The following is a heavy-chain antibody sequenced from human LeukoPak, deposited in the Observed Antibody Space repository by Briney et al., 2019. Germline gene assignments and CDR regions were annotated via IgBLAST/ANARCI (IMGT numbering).Heavy chain of an antibody. J-gene: IGHJ5*01. CDR1: GGSISSGGYS. CDR3: ARLLGIAAAGTGWFDS. CDR2: IYHSGST. V-gene: IGHV4-30-2*01. Sequence: PSETLSLTCAVSGGSISSGGYSWSWIRQPPGKGLEWIGYIYHSGSTYYNPSLKSRVTISVDTSKNQFSLKLSSVTAADTAVYYCARLLGIAAAGTGWFDSWGQGTLVTVSS. D-gene: IGHD6-13*01.